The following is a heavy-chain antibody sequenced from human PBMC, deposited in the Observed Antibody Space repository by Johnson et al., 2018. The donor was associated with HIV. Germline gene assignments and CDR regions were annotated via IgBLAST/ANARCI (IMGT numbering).Heavy chain of an antibody. CDR2: IATTGNQ. CDR3: AKDNVVGALTIWGNRAFDT. D-gene: IGHD1-26*01. CDR1: GFTFSNYD. V-gene: IGHV3-13*05. J-gene: IGHJ3*02. Sequence: EVQLVESGGGLVQPGGSLRLSCAASGFTFSNYDMHWVRQPTEKRLEWVSGIATTGNQYYAGSVKGRFTTTKKNAKNSLYLQLNSLRAGDTALYYCAKDNVVGALTIWGNRAFDTWGQGTMVTVSS.